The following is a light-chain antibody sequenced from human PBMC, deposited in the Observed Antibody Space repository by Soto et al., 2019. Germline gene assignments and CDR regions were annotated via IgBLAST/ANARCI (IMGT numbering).Light chain of an antibody. Sequence: EIVMTQSPLTLPVTPGEPASISCRSSQSLLYNNTYNYLDWYVQKPGQSPQLLIYFGSNRAPGVPDRFRGSGSGTDFTLKINRVEAEDVGTYYCVQALQSLTFGQGTRLE. CDR2: FGS. J-gene: IGKJ5*01. V-gene: IGKV2-28*01. CDR1: QSLLYNNTYNY. CDR3: VQALQSLT.